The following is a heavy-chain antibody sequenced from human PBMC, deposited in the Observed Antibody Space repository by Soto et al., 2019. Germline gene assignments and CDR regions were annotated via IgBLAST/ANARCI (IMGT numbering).Heavy chain of an antibody. CDR1: GFTFSSYA. V-gene: IGHV3-23*01. CDR3: ARRYCSGGSCYGY. D-gene: IGHD2-15*01. CDR2: ISGSGGST. Sequence: EVQLLESGGGLVQPGGSLRLSCAASGFTFSSYAMSWVRQAPGKGLEWVSAISGSGGSTYYADSVKGRFTISRDNSKNTVYVQMNSLRAEDTAVYYCARRYCSGGSCYGYWGQGTLVTVSS. J-gene: IGHJ4*02.